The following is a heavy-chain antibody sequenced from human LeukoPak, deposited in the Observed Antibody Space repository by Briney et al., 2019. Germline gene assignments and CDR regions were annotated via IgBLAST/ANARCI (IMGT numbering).Heavy chain of an antibody. CDR1: GGTFSSYA. V-gene: IGHV1-69*06. Sequence: SVKVSCKASGGTFSSYAISWVRQAPGQGLEWMGGIIPIFGTANYAQKFQGRVTITADKSTSTAYMELSSLRSEDTAVYYCARSMPDSGSPTHFDYWGQGTLVTVSS. J-gene: IGHJ4*02. CDR2: IIPIFGTA. D-gene: IGHD1-26*01. CDR3: ARSMPDSGSPTHFDY.